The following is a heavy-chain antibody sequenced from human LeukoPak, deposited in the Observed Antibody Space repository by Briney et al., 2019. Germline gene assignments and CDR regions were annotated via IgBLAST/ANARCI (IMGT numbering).Heavy chain of an antibody. CDR1: GFTFSSYA. Sequence: GGSLRLSCAASGFTFSSYAMSWVRQAPGKGLEWVSSISSSSSYIYYADSVKGRFTISRDNAKNSLYLQMNSLRAEDTAVYYCARGQRGYCSSTSCENFDYWGQGTLVTVSS. J-gene: IGHJ4*02. CDR3: ARGQRGYCSSTSCENFDY. V-gene: IGHV3-21*01. CDR2: ISSSSSYI. D-gene: IGHD2-2*01.